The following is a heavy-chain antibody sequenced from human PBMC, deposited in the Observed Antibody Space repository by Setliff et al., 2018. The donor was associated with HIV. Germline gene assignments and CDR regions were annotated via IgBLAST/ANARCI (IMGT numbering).Heavy chain of an antibody. CDR1: GGSFSGYY. D-gene: IGHD3-22*01. V-gene: IGHV4-59*10. CDR3: ARSYYYDSSGYSSRYWFDP. CDR2: IYTSGST. J-gene: IGHJ5*02. Sequence: SETLSLTCAVYGGSFSGYYWNWIRQPAGKGLEWIGRIYTSGSTNYNPSLKSRVTISVDTSRNQFSLKLSSVTAADTAVYYCARSYYYDSSGYSSRYWFDPWGQGTLVTVSS.